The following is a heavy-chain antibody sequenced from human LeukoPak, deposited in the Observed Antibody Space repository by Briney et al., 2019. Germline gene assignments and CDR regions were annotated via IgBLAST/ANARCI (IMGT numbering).Heavy chain of an antibody. Sequence: GGSLRLSCAASGFTFDDYAMHWVRQVPGKGLEWVSGIGSSGGGTYYADSVKGRFTISRDTSKDTVYLQMDSLRAEDTAIYYCAKIHQNRVVVGAKGAFDIWGQGTVVTVSS. CDR3: AKIHQNRVVVGAKGAFDI. D-gene: IGHD2-15*01. J-gene: IGHJ3*02. CDR2: IGSSGGGT. V-gene: IGHV3-23*01. CDR1: GFTFDDYA.